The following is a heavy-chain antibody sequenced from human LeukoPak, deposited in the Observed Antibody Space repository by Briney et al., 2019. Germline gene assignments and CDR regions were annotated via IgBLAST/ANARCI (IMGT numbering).Heavy chain of an antibody. Sequence: KASETLSLTCTVSGGSISSYYWSWIRQPPGKGLEWIGYIYYSGSTNYNPSLKSRVTISVDTSKNQFPLKLSSVTAADTAVYYCARGLRQLDESEIYYHYYMDVWGKGTTVTISS. D-gene: IGHD6-13*01. CDR1: GGSISSYY. CDR3: ARGLRQLDESEIYYHYYMDV. J-gene: IGHJ6*03. V-gene: IGHV4-59*01. CDR2: IYYSGST.